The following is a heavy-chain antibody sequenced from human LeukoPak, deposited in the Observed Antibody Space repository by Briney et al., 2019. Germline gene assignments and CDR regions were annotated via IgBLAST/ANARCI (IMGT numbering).Heavy chain of an antibody. Sequence: GGSLRLSCAASGFTFSSYSMNWVRQAPGKGLEWVSSISSSSSYIYYADSVKGRFTISRDNAKNSLYLQMNSLRAEDTAVYYCARPYSVQLLSFWFDPWGQGTLVTVSS. V-gene: IGHV3-21*01. CDR1: GFTFSSYS. J-gene: IGHJ5*02. CDR3: ARPYSVQLLSFWFDP. D-gene: IGHD2-2*01. CDR2: ISSSSSYI.